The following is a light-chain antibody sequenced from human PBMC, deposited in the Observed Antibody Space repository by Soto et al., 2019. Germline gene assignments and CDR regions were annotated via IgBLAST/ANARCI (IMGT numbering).Light chain of an antibody. J-gene: IGKJ1*01. CDR1: QSVSSN. CDR3: QQYNNFWT. CDR2: GAS. Sequence: EIVMTQSPATLSVSPGETATLSCWASQSVSSNLAWYQQKPGQAPRLLIYGASTRATDIPSRFSGSVSGTEFTLTISSLHSEHFAVYYCQQYNNFWTFGQGTKVDVK. V-gene: IGKV3-15*01.